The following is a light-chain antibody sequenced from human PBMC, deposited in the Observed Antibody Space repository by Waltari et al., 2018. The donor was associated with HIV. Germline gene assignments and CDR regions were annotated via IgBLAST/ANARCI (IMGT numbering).Light chain of an antibody. CDR2: DVS. CDR3: CSYAGTYEVV. CDR1: SSDVGAYKY. J-gene: IGLJ2*01. V-gene: IGLV2-11*01. Sequence: QSALTQPRSVSGSPGQSVTISCTGTSSDVGAYKYVSWYKQHPGKDPNFMINDVSKRPSVVPDRFSGSKSGNTASLTISGLQADDEAIYYCCSYAGTYEVVFGGGTKLTVL.